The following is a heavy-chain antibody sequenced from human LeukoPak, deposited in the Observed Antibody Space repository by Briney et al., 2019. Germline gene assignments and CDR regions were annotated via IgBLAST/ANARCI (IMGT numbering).Heavy chain of an antibody. J-gene: IGHJ4*02. CDR2: IYYSGST. CDR1: GGSISSGDYY. V-gene: IGHV4-30-4*08. Sequence: PSQTLSLTCTVSGGSISSGDYYWSWIRQPPGKGLEWIGYIYYSGSTYYNPSLKSRVTISVDMSKNQFSLNLSSVTAADTAVYYCARVRLSGVIDYWGQGTLVAVSS. CDR3: ARVRLSGVIDY. D-gene: IGHD2-15*01.